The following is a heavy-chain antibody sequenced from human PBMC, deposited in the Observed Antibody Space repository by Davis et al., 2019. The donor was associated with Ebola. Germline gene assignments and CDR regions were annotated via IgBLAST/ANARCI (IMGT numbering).Heavy chain of an antibody. V-gene: IGHV1-24*01. J-gene: IGHJ4*02. CDR1: GFTFSSYG. CDR3: AIGGTTGGFDY. CDR2: FDPEYGEA. D-gene: IGHD1-14*01. Sequence: GGSLRLSCAASGFTFSSYGMHWVRQAPGEGLEWMGGFDPEYGEAIYAQKFQGRVTMTEDTSTDTAYMELSSLRSEDTAMYYCAIGGTTGGFDYWGQGALVTVSS.